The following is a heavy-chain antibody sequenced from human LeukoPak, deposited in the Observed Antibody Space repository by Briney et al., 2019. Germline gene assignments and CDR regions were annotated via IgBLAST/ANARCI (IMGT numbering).Heavy chain of an antibody. J-gene: IGHJ3*02. Sequence: GESLRLSCAASGFTFRSYAMHWVRQTPGKGLEWVAVTSYDGTNENYADSVKGRFTISRDNSKNMLYVQMNSLRAEDTALYFCARCKMVISDHDAFEIWGQGTMVTVSS. CDR1: GFTFRSYA. CDR2: TSYDGTNE. D-gene: IGHD3-22*01. CDR3: ARCKMVISDHDAFEI. V-gene: IGHV3-30*01.